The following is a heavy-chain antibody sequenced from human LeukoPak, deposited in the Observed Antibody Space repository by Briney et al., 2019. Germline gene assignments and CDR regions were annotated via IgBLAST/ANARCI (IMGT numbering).Heavy chain of an antibody. CDR2: IYYSGYT. J-gene: IGHJ4*02. CDR3: ARSNARDGYNFGY. CDR1: GGSISSNY. D-gene: IGHD5-24*01. V-gene: IGHV4-59*08. Sequence: PSETLSLTCTVSGGSISSNYWSWIRQPSGKGLEWIGYIYYSGYTNYNPSLKSRVTISVDTSKTQFSLNLSSVTAADTALYYCARSNARDGYNFGYWGQGTLVTVSS.